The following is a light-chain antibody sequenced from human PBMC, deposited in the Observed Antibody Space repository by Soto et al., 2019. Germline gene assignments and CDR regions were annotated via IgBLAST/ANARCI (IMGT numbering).Light chain of an antibody. Sequence: EIVLTQSPAILSLSPGEKATLSCRASQSVSGSLGWYQQKPGQAPRLIIYDASTRATVIPARFSGSGSGTEFTLTISSLQSEDFSVYYCQQRYNWPITFGQGTRLEIK. CDR3: QQRYNWPIT. V-gene: IGKV3-11*01. CDR2: DAS. CDR1: QSVSGS. J-gene: IGKJ5*01.